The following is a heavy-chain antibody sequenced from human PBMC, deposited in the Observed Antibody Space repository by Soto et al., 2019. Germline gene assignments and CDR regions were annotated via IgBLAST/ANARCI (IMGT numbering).Heavy chain of an antibody. Sequence: QLQLQESGSGLVKPSQTLSLTCAVSGGSISSGGYSWSWIRQPPGKGLEWIGYIYHSGSTYYNPFLKSRVTISVDRSKNQFSLTLSSVTAADTAVYYCARAPITMVRGVSRNYYGMDVWGQGTTVTVSS. CDR2: IYHSGST. J-gene: IGHJ6*02. D-gene: IGHD3-10*01. CDR1: GGSISSGGYS. CDR3: ARAPITMVRGVSRNYYGMDV. V-gene: IGHV4-30-2*01.